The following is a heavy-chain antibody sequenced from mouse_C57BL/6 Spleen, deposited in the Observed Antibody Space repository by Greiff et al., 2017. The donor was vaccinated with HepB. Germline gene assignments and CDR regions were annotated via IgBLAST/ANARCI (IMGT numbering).Heavy chain of an antibody. D-gene: IGHD1-1*01. Sequence: QVHVKQPGAELVKPGASVKLSCKASGYTFTSYWMQWVKQRPGQGLEWIGEIDPSDSYTNYNQKFKGKATLTVDTSSSTAYMQLSSLTSEDSAVYYCAGWLTTVGAYWGQGTLVTVSA. CDR3: AGWLTTVGAY. CDR1: GYTFTSYW. J-gene: IGHJ3*01. V-gene: IGHV1-50*01. CDR2: IDPSDSYT.